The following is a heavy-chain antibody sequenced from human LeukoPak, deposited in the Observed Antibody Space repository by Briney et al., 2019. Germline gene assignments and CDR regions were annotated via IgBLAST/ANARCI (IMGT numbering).Heavy chain of an antibody. V-gene: IGHV4-30-4*07. D-gene: IGHD4-23*01. CDR1: GASITSGGYS. J-gene: IGHJ4*02. CDR2: IYYSGST. CDR3: VRRDYGGTGYFDY. Sequence: SQTLSLACTVSGASITSGGYSWSWIRQPPGKGLEWIGYIYYSGSTNYNPSLKSRVTMSVDASNNQFSLRLNSVTAADTAVYYCVRRDYGGTGYFDYWGQGTLVTVSS.